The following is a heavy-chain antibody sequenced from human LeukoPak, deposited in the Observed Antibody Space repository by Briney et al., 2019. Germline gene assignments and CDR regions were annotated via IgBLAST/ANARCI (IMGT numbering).Heavy chain of an antibody. CDR1: GFTFDDYA. CDR3: AKVLSRGAFDP. D-gene: IGHD2-2*01. J-gene: IGHJ5*02. CDR2: ISWNSGSI. V-gene: IGHV3-9*01. Sequence: GGSLRLSCAASGFTFDDYAMHWVRQAPGKGLEWVSGISWNSGSIGYADSVKGRFTISRDNAKNSLYLQMNSLRAEDTALYYCAKVLSRGAFDPWGQGTLVTVSS.